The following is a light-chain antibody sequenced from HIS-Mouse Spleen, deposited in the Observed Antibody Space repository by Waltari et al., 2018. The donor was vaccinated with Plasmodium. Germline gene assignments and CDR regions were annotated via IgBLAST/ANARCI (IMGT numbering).Light chain of an antibody. V-gene: IGLV2-8*01. J-gene: IGLJ2*01. Sequence: QSALTQPPSASGSPGQSVTISCTGTSSDVGGYNYVSWYQQHPGNAPKHMIYEVSKRPAGVPDGFAGSKSGNTASLTGSGLQAEDEADYYCSSYAGSNNLVFGGGTKLTVL. CDR2: EVS. CDR3: SSYAGSNNLV. CDR1: SSDVGGYNY.